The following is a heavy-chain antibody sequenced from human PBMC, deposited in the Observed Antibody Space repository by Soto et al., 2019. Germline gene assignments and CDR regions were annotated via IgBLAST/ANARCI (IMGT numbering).Heavy chain of an antibody. CDR3: AKDPQSIKIFGVVIDGPCEN. CDR1: GFTFSSYG. J-gene: IGHJ4*02. Sequence: GGSLRLSCAASGFTFSSYGMHWVRQAPGKGLEWVAVISYYVSNKYYADSVKARFTISRDNSKNTLYLEMNSLRGEDTAVYYCAKDPQSIKIFGVVIDGPCENSGQQTQVTDSS. D-gene: IGHD3-3*01. CDR2: ISYYVSNK. V-gene: IGHV3-30*18.